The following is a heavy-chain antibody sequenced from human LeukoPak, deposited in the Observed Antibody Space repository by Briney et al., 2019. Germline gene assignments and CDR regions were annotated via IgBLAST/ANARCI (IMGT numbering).Heavy chain of an antibody. CDR3: ARHLIDGSGGSCSTLSAFDI. CDR1: GGSISSYD. D-gene: IGHD2-15*01. J-gene: IGHJ3*02. Sequence: PSETLSLNCTVSGGSISSYDWSWIRQPPGKGLEWIGYIYYSGSTNYNPSLKSRVTISVDTSKNQSSLRLSSVTAADTAVYYCARHLIDGSGGSCSTLSAFDIWGQGTMVTVSS. V-gene: IGHV4-59*08. CDR2: IYYSGST.